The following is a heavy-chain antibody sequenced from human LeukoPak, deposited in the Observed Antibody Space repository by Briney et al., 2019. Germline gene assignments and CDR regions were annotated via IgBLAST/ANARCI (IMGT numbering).Heavy chain of an antibody. CDR2: INPNSGGT. Sequence: ASVKVSCKASGYTFTGYYMHWVRQAPGQGLEWMGWINPNSGGTNYAQKFQGRVTMTRDTSISTAYMELSRLRSDDTAVYYCAPDSSGSFPNWFDPWGQGTQVTVSS. CDR1: GYTFTGYY. CDR3: APDSSGSFPNWFDP. V-gene: IGHV1-2*02. D-gene: IGHD3-22*01. J-gene: IGHJ5*02.